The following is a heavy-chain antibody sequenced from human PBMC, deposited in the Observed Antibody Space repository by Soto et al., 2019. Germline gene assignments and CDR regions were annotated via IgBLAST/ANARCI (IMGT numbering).Heavy chain of an antibody. V-gene: IGHV3-21*01. CDR3: ATPYYYNH. CDR1: GFMFNAYS. D-gene: IGHD3-22*01. J-gene: IGHJ5*02. CDR2: ITSDSSHI. Sequence: PGGSLRLSCAASGFMFNAYSMNWVRQAPGKGLEWLASITSDSSHIDHADSVRGRFAVSRDNARKSLYLQMDSLGVEDTGVYYCATPYYYNHWGPGTLVTVPS.